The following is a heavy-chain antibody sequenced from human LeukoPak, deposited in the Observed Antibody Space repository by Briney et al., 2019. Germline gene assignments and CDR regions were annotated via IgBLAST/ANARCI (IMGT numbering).Heavy chain of an antibody. CDR1: GYTFTSNY. CDR3: ARDQEGSDY. Sequence: ASVKVSCKASGYTFTSNYIHWVRQAPGQGLEWMGMTYPRDGSTSYAQKFQGRVTVTRDTSTSTVHMELSGLRSEDTAVYYCARDQEGSDYWGQGTLVTVSS. CDR2: TYPRDGST. V-gene: IGHV1-46*01. J-gene: IGHJ4*02.